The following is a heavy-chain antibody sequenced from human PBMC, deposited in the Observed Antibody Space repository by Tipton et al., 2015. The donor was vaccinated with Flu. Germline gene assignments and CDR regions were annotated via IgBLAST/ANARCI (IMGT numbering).Heavy chain of an antibody. D-gene: IGHD3-10*01. Sequence: TLSLTCTVSGGSTSSFYWSWIRQPAGKGLEWIGRVYASGSTKYNPSLKSRVTMSVDTSKNEFSLKLSSVTAADTAVYYFARGSGSGTYVIFYFWGQGTLVTVSS. CDR1: GGSTSSFY. J-gene: IGHJ4*02. V-gene: IGHV4-4*07. CDR3: ARGSGSGTYVIFYF. CDR2: VYASGST.